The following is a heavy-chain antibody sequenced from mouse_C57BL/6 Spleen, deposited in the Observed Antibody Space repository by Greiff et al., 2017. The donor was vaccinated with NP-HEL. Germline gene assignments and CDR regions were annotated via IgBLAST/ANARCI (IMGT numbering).Heavy chain of an antibody. CDR1: GYAFSSYW. CDR3: ARKDGHWFAY. CDR2: IYPGDGDT. D-gene: IGHD2-3*01. J-gene: IGHJ3*01. Sequence: QVHVKQSGAELVKPGASVKISCKASGYAFSSYWMNWVKQRPGKGLEWIGQIYPGDGDTNYHGKFKGKATLTADKSSSTAYMQLSSLTSEDSAVYFCARKDGHWFAYWGQGTLVTVSA. V-gene: IGHV1-80*01.